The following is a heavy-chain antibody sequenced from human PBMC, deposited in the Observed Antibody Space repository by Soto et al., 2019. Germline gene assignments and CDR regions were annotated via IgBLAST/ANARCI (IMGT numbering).Heavy chain of an antibody. CDR2: IYYSRST. CDR1: GGSISSYY. J-gene: IGHJ6*02. Sequence: QVQLHESGPGLVKPSETLSLTCTVSGGSISSYYWSWIRQPPGKGQEWIGYIYYSRSTNYNPSLKSRVTISVDTSKNQYSLKLSSVTAADTAVYYCARGSVVPAPEFYYYYYGMDVWGQGTTVTVSS. V-gene: IGHV4-59*01. CDR3: ARGSVVPAPEFYYYYYGMDV. D-gene: IGHD2-2*01.